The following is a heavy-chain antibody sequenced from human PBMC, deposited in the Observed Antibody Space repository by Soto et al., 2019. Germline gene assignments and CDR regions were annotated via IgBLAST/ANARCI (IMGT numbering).Heavy chain of an antibody. CDR2: INWKGDIT. Sequence: EVQLVESGGGVVRPGGSLRLSCAASGFTFDDHGMSWVRQAPGKGLEWVSGINWKGDITGYADSVKGRFTISRDNGKNTLYLQMNSLRAEDTAFYHCVRGIGWHYSGYYMDFWGKGTTVTVSS. D-gene: IGHD1-7*01. J-gene: IGHJ6*03. CDR1: GFTFDDHG. CDR3: VRGIGWHYSGYYMDF. V-gene: IGHV3-20*01.